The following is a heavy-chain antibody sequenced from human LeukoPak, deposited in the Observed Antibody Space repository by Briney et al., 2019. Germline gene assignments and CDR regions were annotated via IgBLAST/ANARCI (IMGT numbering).Heavy chain of an antibody. J-gene: IGHJ6*02. CDR1: GGSFSGYY. CDR3: ARGTAPYYGMDV. V-gene: IGHV4-34*01. CDR2: INHSGST. Sequence: SETLSLTCAVYGGSFSGYYWSWIRQPPGKGLEWIGEINHSGSTNYNPSLKSRVTISVDTSKNQFSLKLSSVTAADTAVYYCARGTAPYYGMDVWGQGTTVTVSS. D-gene: IGHD5-18*01.